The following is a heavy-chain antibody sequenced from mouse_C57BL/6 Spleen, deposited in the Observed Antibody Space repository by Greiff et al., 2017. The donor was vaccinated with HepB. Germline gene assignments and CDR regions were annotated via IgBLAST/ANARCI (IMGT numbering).Heavy chain of an antibody. V-gene: IGHV1-54*01. CDR3: ARSRGPDYYGSSWFAY. CDR1: GYAFTNYL. Sequence: QVQLQQSGAELVRPGTSVKVSCKASGYAFTNYLIEWVKQRPGQGLEWIGVINPGSGGTNYNEKFKGKATLTADKSSSTAYMQLSSLTSEDSAVYFCARSRGPDYYGSSWFAYWGQGTLVTVSA. J-gene: IGHJ3*01. CDR2: INPGSGGT. D-gene: IGHD1-1*01.